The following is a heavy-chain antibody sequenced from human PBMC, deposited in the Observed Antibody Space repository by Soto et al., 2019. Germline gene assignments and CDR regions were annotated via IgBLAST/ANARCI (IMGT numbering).Heavy chain of an antibody. CDR2: ISGSGGST. V-gene: IGHV3-23*01. D-gene: IGHD2-2*01. J-gene: IGHJ4*02. Sequence: EVQLLESEGGLVQPGGSLRLSCAASGFTFSSYAMSWVRQAPGKGLEWVSAISGSGGSTYYADSVKGRFTISRDNSKNTLYLQMNSLRAEDTAVYYCATGRGYCSSTSCYVGSDYWGQGTLVTVSS. CDR3: ATGRGYCSSTSCYVGSDY. CDR1: GFTFSSYA.